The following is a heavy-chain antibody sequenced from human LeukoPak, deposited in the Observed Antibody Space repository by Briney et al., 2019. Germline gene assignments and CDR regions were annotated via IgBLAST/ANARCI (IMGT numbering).Heavy chain of an antibody. Sequence: ASVRVSCKASGYTFTSYDINWVRQATGQGLEWMGYMNPASGNTGYAQKFQGRVTMTTDTSISTAYMELSSLRSEDTAVHYCARGISRWLPTDQFDYWGQGTLVTVSS. J-gene: IGHJ4*02. CDR1: GYTFTSYD. CDR3: ARGISRWLPTDQFDY. V-gene: IGHV1-8*01. D-gene: IGHD5-24*01. CDR2: MNPASGNT.